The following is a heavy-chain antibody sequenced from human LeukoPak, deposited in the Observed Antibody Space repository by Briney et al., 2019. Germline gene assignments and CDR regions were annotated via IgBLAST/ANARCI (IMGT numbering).Heavy chain of an antibody. D-gene: IGHD3-22*01. CDR1: GGSISSGSYY. J-gene: IGHJ3*02. Sequence: SETLSLTCTVSGGSISSGSYYWSWIRQPPGKGLEWIGYIYYSGTTNYNPSLKSRVTISVETSKNQFSLKLSSVTAADTAVYYCARHQDSSGSYRRAFDIWGQGTMVTVSS. V-gene: IGHV4-61*01. CDR2: IYYSGTT. CDR3: ARHQDSSGSYRRAFDI.